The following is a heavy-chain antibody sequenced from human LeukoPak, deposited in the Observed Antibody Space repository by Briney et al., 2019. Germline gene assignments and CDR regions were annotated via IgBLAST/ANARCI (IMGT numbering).Heavy chain of an antibody. V-gene: IGHV3-23*01. CDR1: GFTFSSYA. Sequence: GGSLRLSCAAPGFTFSSYAMSWVRQAPGKGLEWVSAISGSGGSTYYAHSVKRRFTISRDDSKNTLYLQMNSLRAEDTAVYYCAKEGRYYDFWSGYYHFDYWGQGTLVTVSS. CDR2: ISGSGGST. D-gene: IGHD3-3*01. J-gene: IGHJ4*02. CDR3: AKEGRYYDFWSGYYHFDY.